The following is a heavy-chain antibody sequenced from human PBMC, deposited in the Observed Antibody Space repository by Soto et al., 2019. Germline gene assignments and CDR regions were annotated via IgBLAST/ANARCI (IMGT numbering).Heavy chain of an antibody. CDR2: ISGRGGST. V-gene: IGHV3-23*01. D-gene: IGHD6-6*01. CDR1: GFTFSSYA. CDR3: GKVASSSSSYNYYYGMDV. J-gene: IGHJ6*02. Sequence: GGSLRLSCAASGFTFSSYAMSWVRQAPGKGLEWVSAISGRGGSTYYADSVKSRFTISRDNSKNTLYLPMNSLSAEDTAVYYCGKVASSSSSYNYYYGMDVWGQGTTVTVSS.